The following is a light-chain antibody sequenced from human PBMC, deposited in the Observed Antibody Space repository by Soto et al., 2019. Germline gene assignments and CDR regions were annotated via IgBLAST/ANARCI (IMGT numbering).Light chain of an antibody. V-gene: IGKV3-15*01. Sequence: DIVMTQSPATLSVSPGERASLSCRASQSVSSNLAWYQQKPGQTPRLLIYATSTRATGIPARFSGSGSGTEFTLTISSLQSEDFAVYYRQHSNNGPLTVGGGTKVEIK. CDR3: QHSNNGPLT. J-gene: IGKJ4*01. CDR1: QSVSSN. CDR2: ATS.